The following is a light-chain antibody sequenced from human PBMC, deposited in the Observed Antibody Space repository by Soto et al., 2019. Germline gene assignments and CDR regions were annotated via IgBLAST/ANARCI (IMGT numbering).Light chain of an antibody. J-gene: IGKJ5*01. Sequence: EIVLTQSPGTLSLSPGERATLSWGASQSVSSSYLAWYQQKHGQAPRLIIYGASSRATGIPDRFSGSGSGTDVTITISRLQQEDCSVYDCQQRSNWIQTFGQGTRLEIK. CDR3: QQRSNWIQT. V-gene: IGKV3D-20*02. CDR1: QSVSSSY. CDR2: GAS.